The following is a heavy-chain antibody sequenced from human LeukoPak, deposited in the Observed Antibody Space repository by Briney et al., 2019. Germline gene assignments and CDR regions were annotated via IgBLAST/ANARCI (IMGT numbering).Heavy chain of an antibody. CDR3: ARGDDPRGSRGAIDI. CDR2: IYHSGST. Sequence: SETLSLTRAVSGGSISSSNWWSSVRHPPGKGLEWIGEIYHSGSTNYNPSLKSRVTIPVDKSKNQFSLKLSSVTAADTAVYYCARGDDPRGSRGAIDIWGQGRMVTVSS. D-gene: IGHD5-24*01. CDR1: GGSISSSNW. V-gene: IGHV4-4*02. J-gene: IGHJ3*02.